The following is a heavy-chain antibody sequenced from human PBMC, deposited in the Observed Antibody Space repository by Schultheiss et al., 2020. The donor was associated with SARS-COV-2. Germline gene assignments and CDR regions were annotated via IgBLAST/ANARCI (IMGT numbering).Heavy chain of an antibody. J-gene: IGHJ5*02. V-gene: IGHV3-30*03. D-gene: IGHD6-13*01. CDR2: ISYDGSNK. CDR1: GFTFSSYG. CDR3: ARDVQQLSNWFDP. Sequence: GGSLRLSCAASGFTFSSYGMHWVRQAPGKGLEWVAVISYDGSNKYYADSVKGRFTISRDNSKNTLYLQMNSLRTEDTAVYYCARDVQQLSNWFDPWGQGTLVTVSS.